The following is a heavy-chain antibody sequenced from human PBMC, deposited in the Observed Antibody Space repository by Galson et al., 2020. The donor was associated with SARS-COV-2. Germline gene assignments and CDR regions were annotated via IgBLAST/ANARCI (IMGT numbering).Heavy chain of an antibody. CDR3: ARSSLLYYDILTGYYMNYGMDV. Sequence: SETLSLTCTVSGGSISSGSYYWSWIRQPAGKGLEWIGRSYTSGSTNYNPSLKSRVTISVDTSKNQFSLKLSSVTAADTAVYYCARSSLLYYDILTGYYMNYGMDVWGQGTTVTVSS. D-gene: IGHD3-9*01. CDR1: GGSISSGSYY. V-gene: IGHV4-61*02. CDR2: SYTSGST. J-gene: IGHJ6*02.